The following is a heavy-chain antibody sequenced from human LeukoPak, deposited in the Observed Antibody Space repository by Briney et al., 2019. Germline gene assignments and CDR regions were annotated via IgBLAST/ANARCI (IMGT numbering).Heavy chain of an antibody. CDR3: AREGYSSSSDASDY. Sequence: ASVKVSCKASGYTFTSYGISWVRQAPGRGLEWMGWISAYNGNTNYAQKLQGRVTMTTDTSTSTAYMELRSLRSDDTAVYYCAREGYSSSSDASDYWGQGTLVTVSS. V-gene: IGHV1-18*01. J-gene: IGHJ4*02. D-gene: IGHD6-6*01. CDR2: ISAYNGNT. CDR1: GYTFTSYG.